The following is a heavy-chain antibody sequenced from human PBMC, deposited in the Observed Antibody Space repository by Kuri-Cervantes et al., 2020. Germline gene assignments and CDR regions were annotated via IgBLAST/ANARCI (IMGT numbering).Heavy chain of an antibody. V-gene: IGHV3-30*18. J-gene: IGHJ5*02. D-gene: IGHD5-18*01. CDR2: ISYDGSSK. CDR1: GFTFSSYG. Sequence: GGSLRLSCAASGFTFSSYGMHWVRQAPGKGLEWVAVISYDGSSKYYADSVKGRFTISRDNSKNTLYLQMNSLRAEDTALYYCAKDRTAMVTNWFGPWGQGTRVTCYS. CDR3: AKDRTAMVTNWFGP.